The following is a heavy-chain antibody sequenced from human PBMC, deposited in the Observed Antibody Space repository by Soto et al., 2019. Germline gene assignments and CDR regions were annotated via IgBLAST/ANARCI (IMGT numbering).Heavy chain of an antibody. CDR3: ARVPAAGNWFDP. CDR2: IYYSGST. CDR1: GGSISSYY. Sequence: SETLSLTCTVSGGSISSYYWSWIRQPPGKGLEWTGYIYYSGSTNYNPSLKSRVTISVDTSKNQFSLKLSSVTAADTAVYYCARVPAAGNWFDPWGQGTLVTVSS. D-gene: IGHD6-13*01. V-gene: IGHV4-59*01. J-gene: IGHJ5*02.